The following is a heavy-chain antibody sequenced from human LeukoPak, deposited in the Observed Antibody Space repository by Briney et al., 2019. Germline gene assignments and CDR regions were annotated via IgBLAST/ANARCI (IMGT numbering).Heavy chain of an antibody. Sequence: GASVKVSCKVSGYTLTELSMHWVRQAPGKGLEWMGGFDPEDGETIYAQKFQGRVTMTGDTSTDTAYMELSSLRSEDTAVYYCATYYYGSGGWGQGTLVTVSS. CDR1: GYTLTELS. J-gene: IGHJ4*02. D-gene: IGHD3-10*01. V-gene: IGHV1-24*01. CDR2: FDPEDGET. CDR3: ATYYYGSGG.